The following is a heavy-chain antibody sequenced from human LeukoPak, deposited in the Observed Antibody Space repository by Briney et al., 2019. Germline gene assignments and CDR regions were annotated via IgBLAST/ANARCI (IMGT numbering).Heavy chain of an antibody. CDR3: AKGPYIAARPYYFDY. V-gene: IGHV3-23*01. D-gene: IGHD6-6*01. CDR2: ISGSGGST. CDR1: GFTFSSYA. Sequence: GGSLRLSCAASGFTFSSYAMSWVRQAPGKGLEWISAISGSGGSTYYADSVKGRFTISRDNSKNTLYLQMNSLRAEDTAVYYCAKGPYIAARPYYFDYWGQGTLVTVSS. J-gene: IGHJ4*02.